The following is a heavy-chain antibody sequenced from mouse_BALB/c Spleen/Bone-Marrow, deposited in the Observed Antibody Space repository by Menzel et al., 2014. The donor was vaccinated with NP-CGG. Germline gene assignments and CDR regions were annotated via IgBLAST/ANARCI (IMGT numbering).Heavy chain of an antibody. CDR3: ARRYYGPYVMDN. J-gene: IGHJ4*01. CDR2: INPNNGGT. D-gene: IGHD1-2*01. Sequence: EVKLMESGPELVKPGAPVKISCKTSGYTFTEYTMHWVKQSQGKSLEWIGGINPNNGGTSYNQKFKGKATLTVDKSSSTAYMELRSLTSEDSAVYYCARRYYGPYVMDNWGQGTSVTVSS. V-gene: IGHV1-18*01. CDR1: GYTFTEYT.